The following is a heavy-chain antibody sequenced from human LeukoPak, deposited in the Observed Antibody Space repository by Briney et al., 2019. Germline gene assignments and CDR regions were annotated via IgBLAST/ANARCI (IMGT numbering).Heavy chain of an antibody. D-gene: IGHD3-22*01. J-gene: IGHJ5*02. CDR1: GGSFSGYC. CDR2: INHSGST. Sequence: SETLSLTCAVYGGSFSGYCWSWIRQPPGKGLEWIGEINHSGSTNYNPSLKSRVTISVDTSKNQFSLKLSSVTAADTAVYYWARRSPRYSSGYYYVPWFDTWGQGTLVTVSS. CDR3: ARRSPRYSSGYYYVPWFDT. V-gene: IGHV4-34*01.